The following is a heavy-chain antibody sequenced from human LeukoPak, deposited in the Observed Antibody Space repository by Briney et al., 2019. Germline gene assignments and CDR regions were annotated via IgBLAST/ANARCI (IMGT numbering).Heavy chain of an antibody. CDR2: IYTSGST. CDR1: GGSISSGSYY. CDR3: ARAAKYSFYDY. V-gene: IGHV4-61*02. Sequence: SETLSLTCTVSGGSISSGSYYWSWIRQPAGKGLEWIGRIYTSGSTNYNPSLKSRVTIPVDTSKNQFSLKLSSVTAADTAVYYCARAAKYSFYDYWGQGTLVTVSS. J-gene: IGHJ4*02. D-gene: IGHD5-18*01.